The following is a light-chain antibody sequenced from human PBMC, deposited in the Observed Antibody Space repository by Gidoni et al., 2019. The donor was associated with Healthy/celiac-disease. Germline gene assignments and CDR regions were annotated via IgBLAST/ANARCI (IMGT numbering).Light chain of an antibody. Sequence: EIVLTQSPATLSLSPGERATLSCRASQSVSSYLAWYQQKPGQAPRLLIYNASNRATGIPARFSGSVSGSGTDFTLTISSVEPEDFAVYYCQQRSPWQGLTFGGXTKVEI. J-gene: IGKJ4*01. CDR3: QQRSPWQGLT. CDR2: NAS. CDR1: QSVSSY. V-gene: IGKV3-11*01.